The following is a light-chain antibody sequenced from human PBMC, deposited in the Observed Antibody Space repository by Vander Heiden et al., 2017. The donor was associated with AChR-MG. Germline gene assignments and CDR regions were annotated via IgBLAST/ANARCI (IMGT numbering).Light chain of an antibody. CDR3: QSYDRSLSGSV. CDR1: SSNIGAGYD. J-gene: IGLJ3*02. CDR2: GNS. Sequence: QSVLTQPPSVSWAPGQRVTISCTGSSSNIGAGYDVEWYQQLPGTAPKLLIYGNSNRPSGVPDRFSGSKSGTSASLAITGLQAEDEADYYCQSYDRSLSGSVFGGGTKLTVL. V-gene: IGLV1-40*01.